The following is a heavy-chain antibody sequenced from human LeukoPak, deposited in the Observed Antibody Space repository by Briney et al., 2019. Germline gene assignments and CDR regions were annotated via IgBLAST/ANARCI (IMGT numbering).Heavy chain of an antibody. CDR3: ARDLASLYDILTGYDSGPPDY. CDR1: GYTXTSYA. Sequence: ASXXVSXKAXGYTXTSYAMXXVRQAPGQGLXWMGXINTNTGNPTYAQGFTGRFVFSLDTSVSTAYLQISSLKAEDTAVYYCARDLASLYDILTGYDSGPPDYWGQGTLVTVSS. V-gene: IGHV7-4-1*02. J-gene: IGHJ4*02. D-gene: IGHD3-9*01. CDR2: INTNTGNP.